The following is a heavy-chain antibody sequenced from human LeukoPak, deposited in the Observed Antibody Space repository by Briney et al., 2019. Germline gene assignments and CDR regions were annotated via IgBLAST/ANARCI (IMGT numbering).Heavy chain of an antibody. CDR2: IYNSGSKT. J-gene: IGHJ4*02. V-gene: IGHV3-23*05. Sequence: GGSLTLSCTASGFIFSTYSMTWVRQGPGKGLEWVSSIYNSGSKTFYADSVKGWFTISRDNSKNTLYLQMNSLTAEDTAIYYCSKDVVPDSGWDLDYWGQGTLVTVSS. CDR1: GFIFSTYS. CDR3: SKDVVPDSGWDLDY. D-gene: IGHD6-19*01.